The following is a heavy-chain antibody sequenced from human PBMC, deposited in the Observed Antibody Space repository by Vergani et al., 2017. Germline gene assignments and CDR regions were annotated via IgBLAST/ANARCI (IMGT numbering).Heavy chain of an antibody. CDR2: ISGPGDTT. CDR1: GFTFNIYS. V-gene: IGHV3-23*01. D-gene: IGHD2/OR15-2a*01. J-gene: IGHJ3*01. CDR3: AKPAVSVPTVNASFDF. Sequence: EVQLLESGGGLVQPGGSLRLSCAASGFTFNIYSMSWVRQAPGRGLEWVLVISGPGDTTYSTDSVRGRFTISRDSSKNTCYLQLNKMRAEDTAVYYCAKPAVSVPTVNASFDFWGRGTMVTVSS.